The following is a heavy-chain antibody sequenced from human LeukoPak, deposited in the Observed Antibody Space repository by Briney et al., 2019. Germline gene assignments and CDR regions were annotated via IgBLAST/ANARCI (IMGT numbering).Heavy chain of an antibody. V-gene: IGHV1-2*02. CDR3: ARYCSGGSCLGSFDY. J-gene: IGHJ4*02. CDR2: INPNSGGT. D-gene: IGHD2-15*01. Sequence: GASVKVSCKTSGYTFTDYYMHWVRQAPGQGLEWMRWINPNSGGTNYAQKFQGRVTMTRDTSITTAYMELSSLRSDDTAMYYCARYCSGGSCLGSFDYWGQGTLLTVSS. CDR1: GYTFTDYY.